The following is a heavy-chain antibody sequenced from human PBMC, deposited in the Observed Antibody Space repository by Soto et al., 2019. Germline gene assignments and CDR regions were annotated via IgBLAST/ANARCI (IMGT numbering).Heavy chain of an antibody. Sequence: QVQLQESGPGLVKPSQTLSLTCTVSGGSISGGPYYWTWIRQHPGSGLEWIGYIYYTGSTYYNPSLKSRVIMSVDTSNNQLSLKLSSVTAAATAVYFCARVSGIVVVPTAKDPHYYYMDVWGKGTTVTVSS. CDR1: GGSISGGPYY. CDR3: ARVSGIVVVPTAKDPHYYYMDV. J-gene: IGHJ6*03. D-gene: IGHD2-2*01. CDR2: IYYTGST. V-gene: IGHV4-31*03.